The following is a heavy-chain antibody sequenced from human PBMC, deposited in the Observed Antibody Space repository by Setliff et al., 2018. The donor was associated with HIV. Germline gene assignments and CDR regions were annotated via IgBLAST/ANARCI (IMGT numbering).Heavy chain of an antibody. Sequence: SETLSLACRVSGGSIRRDNYDWAWIRQPPGKRLEGIASIHHTGGTYYNPSLKSQVTISVDTSKDQFSLKLRSLTATDTATYHCARSMRYFYDTSGFSWFDPWGQGTQVTVSS. V-gene: IGHV4-39*01. D-gene: IGHD3-22*01. J-gene: IGHJ5*02. CDR1: GGSIRRDNYD. CDR3: ARSMRYFYDTSGFSWFDP. CDR2: IHHTGGT.